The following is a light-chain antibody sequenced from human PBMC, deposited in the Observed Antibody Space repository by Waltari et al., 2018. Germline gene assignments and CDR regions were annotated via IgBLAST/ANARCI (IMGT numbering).Light chain of an antibody. V-gene: IGLV3-1*01. Sequence: SFELTQPSSVSVSPGQTASITCSGDHLGDRSVSWYHQKAGQSPLLGIYQDTKRPSGLPQRLFGSNSGNTATLTISGTQAMDEAVYYCQAWDSSTVLFGGGTKLTVL. J-gene: IGLJ3*02. CDR3: QAWDSSTVL. CDR2: QDT. CDR1: HLGDRS.